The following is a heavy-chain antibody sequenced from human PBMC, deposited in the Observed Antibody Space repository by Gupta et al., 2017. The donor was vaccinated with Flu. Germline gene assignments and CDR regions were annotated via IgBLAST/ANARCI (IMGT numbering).Heavy chain of an antibody. D-gene: IGHD6-13*01. V-gene: IGHV4-59*08. CDR3: ARHSFYSSSWYYFDY. CDR2: TYYSGST. J-gene: IGHJ4*02. CDR1: SSYY. Sequence: SSYYWRWIRQPRGKGLECIGYTYYSGSTNYNPSLKSRVTISVDTSKNQFSLMLRSVTAEATAVYCCARHSFYSSSWYYFDYWGQGTLVTVSS.